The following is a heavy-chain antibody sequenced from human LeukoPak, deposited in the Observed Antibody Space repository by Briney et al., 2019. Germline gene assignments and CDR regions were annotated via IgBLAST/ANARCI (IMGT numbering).Heavy chain of an antibody. CDR3: ARDFGDSSSPFDY. V-gene: IGHV1-2*02. CDR1: GYTFTGYY. J-gene: IGHJ4*02. CDR2: INLNSGGT. Sequence: GASVKVSCKASGYTFTGYYMHWVRQAPGQGLEWMGWINLNSGGTNYAQKFQGRVTMTRDTSISTAYMELSRLRSDDTAVYYCARDFGDSSSPFDYWGQGTLVTVSS. D-gene: IGHD6-6*01.